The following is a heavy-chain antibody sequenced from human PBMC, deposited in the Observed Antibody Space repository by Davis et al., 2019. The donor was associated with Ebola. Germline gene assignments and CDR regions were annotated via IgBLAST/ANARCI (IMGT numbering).Heavy chain of an antibody. D-gene: IGHD3-3*01. CDR3: ARDRFWSGYYYYYYYYGMDV. V-gene: IGHV4-34*01. CDR2: INHSGST. Sequence: GSLRLSCAASGFTFNIFDMHWVRQPPGKGLEWIGEINHSGSTNYNPSLKSRVTISVDTSKNQFSLKLSSVTAADTAVYYCARDRFWSGYYYYYYYYGMDVWGQGTTVTVSS. J-gene: IGHJ6*02. CDR1: GFTFNIFD.